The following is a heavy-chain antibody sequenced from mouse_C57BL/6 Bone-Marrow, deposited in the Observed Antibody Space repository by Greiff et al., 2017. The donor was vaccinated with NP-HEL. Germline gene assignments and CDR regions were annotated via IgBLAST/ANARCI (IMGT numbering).Heavy chain of an antibody. D-gene: IGHD1-1*01. V-gene: IGHV1-20*01. J-gene: IGHJ4*01. CDR3: ARRHYGNAMDY. Sequence: VQLKQSGPELVKPGASVKISCKASGYSFTGYFMNWVMQSHGKSLEWIGRINPYNGDTFYNQKFKGKATLTVDKSSSTAHMELRSLTSEDSAVYYWARRHYGNAMDYWGQGTSVTVSS. CDR1: GYSFTGYF. CDR2: INPYNGDT.